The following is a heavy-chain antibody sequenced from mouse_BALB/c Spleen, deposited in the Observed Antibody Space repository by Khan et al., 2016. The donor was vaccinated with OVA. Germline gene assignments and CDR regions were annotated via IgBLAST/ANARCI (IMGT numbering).Heavy chain of an antibody. CDR2: ISYSGST. J-gene: IGHJ4*01. D-gene: IGHD1-1*01. CDR3: ARKNYYDYAVDY. V-gene: IGHV3-2*02. Sequence: EVQLQESGPGLVKPSQSLSLTCTVTGYSITSNYAWNWIRQFPGNKLEWMGYISYSGSTSYNPSLKSRISITRDTSKNQFFLQLNSVTTEETATYCCARKNYYDYAVDYWGKGTSVTVSS. CDR1: GYSITSNYA.